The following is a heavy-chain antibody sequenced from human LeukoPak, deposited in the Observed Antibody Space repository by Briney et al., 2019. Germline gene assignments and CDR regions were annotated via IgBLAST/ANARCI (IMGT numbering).Heavy chain of an antibody. CDR2: ISAYNGNT. Sequence: GASVKVSCKASGYTFTSYGISWVRQAPRQGLEWMGWISAYNGNTNYAQKLQGRVTMTTDTSTSTAYMELRSLRSDDTAVYYCARGLLWWGTARKNSWKYFDHWGQGTLVTVSS. D-gene: IGHD2-21*01. CDR1: GYTFTSYG. CDR3: ARGLLWWGTARKNSWKYFDH. J-gene: IGHJ4*02. V-gene: IGHV1-18*01.